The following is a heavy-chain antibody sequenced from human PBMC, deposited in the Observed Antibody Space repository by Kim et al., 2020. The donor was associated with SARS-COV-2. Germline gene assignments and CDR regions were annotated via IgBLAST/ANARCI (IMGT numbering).Heavy chain of an antibody. CDR3: ARGRIAAAGTPYYYYGMDV. CDR1: GYTFTSYY. Sequence: ASVKVSYKASGYTFTSYYMHWVRQAPGQGLEWMGIINPSGGSTSYAQKFQGRVTMTRDTSTSTVYMELSSLRSEDTAVYYCARGRIAAAGTPYYYYGMDVWGQGTTVTVSS. J-gene: IGHJ6*02. V-gene: IGHV1-46*01. CDR2: INPSGGST. D-gene: IGHD6-13*01.